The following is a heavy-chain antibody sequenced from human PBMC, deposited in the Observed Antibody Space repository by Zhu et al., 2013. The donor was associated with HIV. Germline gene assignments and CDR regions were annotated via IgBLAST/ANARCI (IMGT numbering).Heavy chain of an antibody. CDR3: ARARGIYDY. D-gene: IGHD6-13*01. CDR1: GYTFSQYA. CDR2: INVAKGNT. Sequence: QVQLVQSGAEVKKPGASVRVSCKASGYTFSQYALHWVRQAPGHSLEWMGRINVAKGNTDYSQKFQGRVSITRDTSANTAYLDFSGLTSEDTAVYYCARARGIYDYWGQGTLVTVSS. J-gene: IGHJ4*02. V-gene: IGHV1-3*01.